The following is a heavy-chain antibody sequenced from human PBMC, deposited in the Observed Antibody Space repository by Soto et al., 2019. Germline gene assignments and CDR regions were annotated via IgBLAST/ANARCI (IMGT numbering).Heavy chain of an antibody. V-gene: IGHV4-59*11. CDR1: WGSIRGLD. J-gene: IGHJ6*03. CDR2: IYYSGST. D-gene: IGHD2-2*01. Sequence: SLMICLSCTVSWGSIRGLDCRCILQPPGKGLEWIGYIYYSGSTNYNPPLKSRVTISVDTSKNQFSLKLSSVTAADTAVYYCARIPPSGSDMDVWGKGTTVTGSS. CDR3: ARIPPSGSDMDV.